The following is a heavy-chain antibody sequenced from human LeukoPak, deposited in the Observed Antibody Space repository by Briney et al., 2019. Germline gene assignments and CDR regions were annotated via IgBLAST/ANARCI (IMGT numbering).Heavy chain of an antibody. J-gene: IGHJ4*02. Sequence: GGSLRLSCAASGFTFSSYAMRWVRQAPGKGLEWVAVISYDGSNKYYADSVKGRLTISRDNSKNTLYLQMNSLRAEDTAVYYCARDRSSWLRDYWGQGTLVTVSS. CDR1: GFTFSSYA. D-gene: IGHD6-13*01. CDR2: ISYDGSNK. CDR3: ARDRSSWLRDY. V-gene: IGHV3-30*04.